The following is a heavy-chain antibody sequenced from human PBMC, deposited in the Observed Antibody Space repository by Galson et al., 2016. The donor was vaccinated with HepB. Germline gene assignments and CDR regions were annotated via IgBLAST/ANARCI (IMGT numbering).Heavy chain of an antibody. CDR2: IYWDDDK. J-gene: IGHJ3*02. CDR1: GFSLSTSGVG. V-gene: IGHV2-5*02. D-gene: IGHD3-16*02. Sequence: PALVKPTQTLTLTCTFSGFSLSTSGVGVGWIRQPPGKALEWLALIYWDDDKRYSPSLQTRLTITKDTSKNQVVLRMTNMDPVETATYYCAHRLRVITFGRIIEDDAFDIWGQGAMVTVSS. CDR3: AHRLRVITFGRIIEDDAFDI.